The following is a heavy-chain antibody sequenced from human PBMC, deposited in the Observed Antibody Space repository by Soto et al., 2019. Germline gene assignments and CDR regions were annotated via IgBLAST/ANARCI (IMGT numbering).Heavy chain of an antibody. CDR1: GYSISLGYY. V-gene: IGHV4-38-2*01. D-gene: IGHD6-13*01. CDR2: IHYSGTTSFFP. Sequence: PSETLSLTCAVSGYSISLGYYWGWIRQPPGKGLEWIGYIHYSGTTSFFPSYNPSLRSRVTISEDTSKNQFSLKLLSVTTADTAVYFCAAGEASSRNLAPYYLDFWGQGTLVTVSS. J-gene: IGHJ4*02. CDR3: AAGEASSRNLAPYYLDF.